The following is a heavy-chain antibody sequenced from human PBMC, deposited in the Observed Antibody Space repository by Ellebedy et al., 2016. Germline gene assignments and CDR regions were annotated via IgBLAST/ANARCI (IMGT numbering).Heavy chain of an antibody. Sequence: ASVKVSXXASGYTFTSYAMHWVRQAPGQRLEWMGWINAGNGNTKYSQKFQGRVTITRDTSTNTAYMELRSLRSDDTAMYYCARGGMLYCSSTNCVDYWGQGTLVTVSS. CDR3: ARGGMLYCSSTNCVDY. D-gene: IGHD2-2*01. CDR2: INAGNGNT. J-gene: IGHJ4*02. CDR1: GYTFTSYA. V-gene: IGHV1-3*01.